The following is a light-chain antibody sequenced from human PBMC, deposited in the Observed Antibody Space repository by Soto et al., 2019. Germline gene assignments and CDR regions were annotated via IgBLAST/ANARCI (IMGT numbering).Light chain of an antibody. J-gene: IGKJ1*01. CDR2: SAS. CDR1: QNIAIY. Sequence: DIQMTQSPSSLSASVGDRVTVTCRASQNIAIYLSWYQQKPGKAPNLLIYSASNLQSGIPSRFSGSGSGTDFTLTIISLQPEDFATYYCQQSYSTPPTFGQGTKVEIK. CDR3: QQSYSTPPT. V-gene: IGKV1-39*01.